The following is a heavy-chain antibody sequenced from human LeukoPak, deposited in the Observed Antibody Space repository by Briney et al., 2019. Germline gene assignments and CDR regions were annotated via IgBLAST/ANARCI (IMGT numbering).Heavy chain of an antibody. CDR2: INPNSGGT. CDR3: ARGSGFSDSSGYYYFEH. V-gene: IGHV1-2*02. J-gene: IGHJ4*02. Sequence: VAPVKVSCKASGYIFTGYYMHWVRQAPGQGLEWMGWINPNSGGTNYAQKFQGRVTMTRDTSISTNYMELSSLRSDDTAVYYCARGSGFSDSSGYYYFEHWGQGTLVTVSS. D-gene: IGHD3-22*01. CDR1: GYIFTGYY.